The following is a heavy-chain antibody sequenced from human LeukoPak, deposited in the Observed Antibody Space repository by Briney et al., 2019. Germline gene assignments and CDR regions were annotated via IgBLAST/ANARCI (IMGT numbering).Heavy chain of an antibody. Sequence: PSETLSLTCTVSGGSISSYYWSWIRQPPGKGLEWIGEINHSGSTNYNPSLKSRVTISVDTSKNQFSLKLSSVTAADTAVYYCARKWIQLWFRWFDPWGQGTLVTVSS. CDR3: ARKWIQLWFRWFDP. CDR2: INHSGST. J-gene: IGHJ5*02. D-gene: IGHD5-18*01. V-gene: IGHV4-34*01. CDR1: GGSISSYY.